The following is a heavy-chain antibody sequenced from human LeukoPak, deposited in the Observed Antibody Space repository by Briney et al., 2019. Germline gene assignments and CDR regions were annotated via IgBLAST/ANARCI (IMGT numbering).Heavy chain of an antibody. D-gene: IGHD5-24*01. Sequence: PGGSLRLSCAASGFTSSSYWMTWVRQAPGKGLEWVANIKEDGSEKCYVDSVKGRFTISRDNAKNSVYLQMNSLRAEDTAVYYCARDRGWLTFDYWGQGTLVTVSS. V-gene: IGHV3-7*01. J-gene: IGHJ4*02. CDR3: ARDRGWLTFDY. CDR1: GFTSSSYW. CDR2: IKEDGSEK.